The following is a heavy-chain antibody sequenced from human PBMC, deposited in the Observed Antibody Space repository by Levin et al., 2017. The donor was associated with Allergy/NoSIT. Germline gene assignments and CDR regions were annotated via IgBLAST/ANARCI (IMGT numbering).Heavy chain of an antibody. CDR3: VKDSDSSLYFDQ. J-gene: IGHJ4*02. Sequence: PGGSLRLSCSASGFTFDDYSMYWVRQAPGKGLEWVSLINWDGSTTYYADSVKGRFTISRDNSRNSLYLQMNSLRTEDTALYYCVKDSDSSLYFDQWSQRTLVTVSS. V-gene: IGHV3-43*01. CDR2: INWDGSTT. D-gene: IGHD6-13*01. CDR1: GFTFDDYS.